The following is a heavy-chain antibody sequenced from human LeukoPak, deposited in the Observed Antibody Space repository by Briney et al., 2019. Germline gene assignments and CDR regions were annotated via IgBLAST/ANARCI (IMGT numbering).Heavy chain of an antibody. D-gene: IGHD1-26*01. CDR2: INPNSGGT. J-gene: IGHJ4*02. Sequence: ASVKVSCKASGYTFTGYYMHWVRQAPGQGLEWMGRINPNSGGTNYAQKFQGRVTLTRGTSIGTAYMELSRLRSDDTAVYYCARGGLGGSYYLIDYWGQGTLVTVSS. CDR3: ARGGLGGSYYLIDY. V-gene: IGHV1-2*06. CDR1: GYTFTGYY.